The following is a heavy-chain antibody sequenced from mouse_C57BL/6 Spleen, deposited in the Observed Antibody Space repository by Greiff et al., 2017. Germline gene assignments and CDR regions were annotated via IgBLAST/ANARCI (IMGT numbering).Heavy chain of an antibody. J-gene: IGHJ3*01. CDR3: ARGDSWGFAY. D-gene: IGHD3-2*01. V-gene: IGHV1-52*01. Sequence: QVQLQQPGAELVRPGSSVKLSCKASGYTITSYWMHWVKQRPIQGLEWIGNIDPSDSETQYNPKFKDKATLTADTSSNTAYMQLSSLTSEDSAVFYCARGDSWGFAYWGQGTLVTVSA. CDR1: GYTITSYW. CDR2: IDPSDSET.